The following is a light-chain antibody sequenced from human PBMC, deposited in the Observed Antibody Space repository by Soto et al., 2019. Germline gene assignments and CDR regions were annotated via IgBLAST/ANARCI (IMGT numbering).Light chain of an antibody. CDR1: SSDVGGYNY. J-gene: IGLJ1*01. V-gene: IGLV2-8*01. CDR3: SSYAGSNNYV. Sequence: QSALTQPPSASGSPGQSVTISCTGTSSDVGGYNYVSWYQHHPGKAPKLMISEVSKRPSGVHDRFSGSKSGNTASLTVSGLQAEDEAGYYGSSYAGSNNYVFGTGTKLTVL. CDR2: EVS.